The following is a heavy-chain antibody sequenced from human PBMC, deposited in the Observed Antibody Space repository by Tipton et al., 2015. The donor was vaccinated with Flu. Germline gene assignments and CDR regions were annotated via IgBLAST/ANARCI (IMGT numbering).Heavy chain of an antibody. CDR1: GLTFSNFW. J-gene: IGHJ4*02. CDR3: ARVLKFQDSAYRPIDY. D-gene: IGHD3-22*01. V-gene: IGHV3-7*04. CDR2: IKEDGSES. Sequence: SLRLSCAASGLTFSNFWMSWARQAPGKGLEWVAHIKEDGSESHYVDSVKGRFTISRDNARNSLYLQMCSLRAEDTATYFCARVLKFQDSAYRPIDYWGQGLPVT.